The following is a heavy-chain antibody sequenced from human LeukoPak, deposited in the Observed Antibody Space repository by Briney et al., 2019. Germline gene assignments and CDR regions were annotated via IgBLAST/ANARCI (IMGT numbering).Heavy chain of an antibody. Sequence: SETLSLTCTVSGGSISSGSYYWGWIRQHPGKGLEWIGYIDYSGSTYYNPSLKSRVTISVDTSENQFSLKLSSVTAADTAVYYCARLRYDFWSGSYYYYYGMDVWGQGTTVTVSS. J-gene: IGHJ6*02. CDR1: GGSISSGSYY. V-gene: IGHV4-31*03. CDR2: IDYSGST. D-gene: IGHD3-3*01. CDR3: ARLRYDFWSGSYYYYYGMDV.